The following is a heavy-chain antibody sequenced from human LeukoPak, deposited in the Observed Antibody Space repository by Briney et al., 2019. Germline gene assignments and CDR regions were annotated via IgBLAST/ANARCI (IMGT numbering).Heavy chain of an antibody. V-gene: IGHV5-51*01. CDR3: ARMRNGYHLYDY. D-gene: IGHD5-24*01. J-gene: IGHJ4*02. CDR2: IYPGDSDT. Sequence: GESLKISCKASANSLTKHWIAWVRQMPGKGLGLMGYIYPGDSDTRYSPSFQGQVTISVDRSINTAYLQWSNVKASDAAMYLCARMRNGYHLYDYWGQGALVTVSS. CDR1: ANSLTKHW.